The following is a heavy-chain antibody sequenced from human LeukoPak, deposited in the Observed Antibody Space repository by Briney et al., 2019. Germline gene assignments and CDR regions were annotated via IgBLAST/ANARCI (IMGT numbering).Heavy chain of an antibody. CDR1: GYSISSGYY. D-gene: IGHD6-19*01. CDR3: ARLLPQWLVFDY. V-gene: IGHV4-38-2*02. CDR2: IYHSGST. Sequence: SETLSLTCTVSGYSISSGYYWGSIRQPPGKGLEWIGSIYHSGSTYYNPSLKSRVTISVDTSKNQFSLKLSSVTAADTAVYYCARLLPQWLVFDYWGQGTLVTVSS. J-gene: IGHJ4*02.